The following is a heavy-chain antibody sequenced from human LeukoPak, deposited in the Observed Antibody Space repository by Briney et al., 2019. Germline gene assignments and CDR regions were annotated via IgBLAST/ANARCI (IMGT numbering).Heavy chain of an antibody. J-gene: IGHJ1*01. Sequence: PSETLSLTCTVSGGSISSSSYSWSWIRQPAGKGLEWIGRIYTSGSTNYNPSLKSRVTISVDTSKNQFSLKLSSVTAADTAVYYCARGPLNGITEYFQRWGQGTLVTVSS. CDR3: ARGPLNGITEYFQR. CDR2: IYTSGST. V-gene: IGHV4-61*02. D-gene: IGHD3-9*01. CDR1: GGSISSSSYS.